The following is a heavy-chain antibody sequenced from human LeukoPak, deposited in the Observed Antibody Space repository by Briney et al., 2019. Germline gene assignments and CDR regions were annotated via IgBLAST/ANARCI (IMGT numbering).Heavy chain of an antibody. CDR1: GGSISSSNW. CDR2: IYHSGST. Sequence: PSGTLSLTCAVSGGSISSSNWWSWVRQPPGKGLEWIGSIYHSGSTYYNPSLKSRVTISVDTSKNQFSLRLSSETAADTAVYYCARSHGGSYLTDYWGQGTLVTVSS. CDR3: ARSHGGSYLTDY. J-gene: IGHJ4*02. V-gene: IGHV4-4*02. D-gene: IGHD1-26*01.